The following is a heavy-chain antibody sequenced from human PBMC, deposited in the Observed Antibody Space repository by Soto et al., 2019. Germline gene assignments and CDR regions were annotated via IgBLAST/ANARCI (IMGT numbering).Heavy chain of an antibody. Sequence: RASVKVSCKASGYTFTSYYMHWVRQAPGQGLEWMGIINPSGGSTSYAQKFQGRVTMTRDTSTSTVYMELSSLRSEDTAVYYCARVYPSDTRYGYVGNNWFDPWGQGTLVTVSS. D-gene: IGHD5-18*01. CDR3: ARVYPSDTRYGYVGNNWFDP. V-gene: IGHV1-46*03. CDR1: GYTFTSYY. J-gene: IGHJ5*02. CDR2: INPSGGST.